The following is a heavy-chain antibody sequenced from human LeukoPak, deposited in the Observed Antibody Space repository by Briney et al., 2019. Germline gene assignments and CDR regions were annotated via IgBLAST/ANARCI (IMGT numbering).Heavy chain of an antibody. CDR3: ARDGQRYYDFWSGYYSSWFDP. J-gene: IGHJ5*02. CDR2: INTNTGNP. V-gene: IGHV7-4-1*02. Sequence: ASVTVSFKASGYTFTSYAMNWVRQAPGQGLEWMGWINTNTGNPTYAQGFTGRFVFSLDTSVSTAYLQISSLKAEDTAVYYCARDGQRYYDFWSGYYSSWFDPWGQGTLVTVSS. CDR1: GYTFTSYA. D-gene: IGHD3-3*01.